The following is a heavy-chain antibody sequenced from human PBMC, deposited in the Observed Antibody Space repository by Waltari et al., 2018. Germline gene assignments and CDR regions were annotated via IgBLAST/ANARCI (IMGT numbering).Heavy chain of an antibody. V-gene: IGHV3-33*08. Sequence: QVQLQESGPGLVKPSQTLSLPCTVSGGSISSGGYYWSWIRQHPGKGLEWVAVIWYDGSNKYYADSVKGRFTISRDNSKNTLYLQMNSLRAEDTAVYYCARDRIVGATNHFDYWGQGTLVTVSS. CDR2: IWYDGSNK. CDR1: GGSISSGGYY. D-gene: IGHD1-26*01. CDR3: ARDRIVGATNHFDY. J-gene: IGHJ4*02.